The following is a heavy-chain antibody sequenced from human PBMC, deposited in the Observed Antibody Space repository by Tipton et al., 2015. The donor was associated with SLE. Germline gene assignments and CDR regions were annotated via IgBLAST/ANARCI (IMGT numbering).Heavy chain of an antibody. V-gene: IGHV4-34*01. J-gene: IGHJ4*02. Sequence: LRLSCAVYGGSFSGYYWSWIRQPPGKGLEWIGEINHSGSTNYNPSLKSRVTISVDTSKNQFSLKLSSVTAADTAVYYCARRDTDYYDSSGYYYVFDYWGQGTLVSVS. CDR3: ARRDTDYYDSSGYYYVFDY. CDR2: INHSGST. CDR1: GGSFSGYY. D-gene: IGHD3-22*01.